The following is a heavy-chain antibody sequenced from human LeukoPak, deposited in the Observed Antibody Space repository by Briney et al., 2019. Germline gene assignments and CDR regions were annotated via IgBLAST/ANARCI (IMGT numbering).Heavy chain of an antibody. V-gene: IGHV4-34*01. J-gene: IGHJ3*02. CDR3: ARDVYVIPWGFDI. CDR1: GGSVSGYY. D-gene: IGHD7-27*01. CDR2: INHSGST. Sequence: SETLSLTCAVYGGSVSGYYWSWIRQPPGKGLEWIGEINHSGSTNYNPSLKSRVTISVDTSKNQFSLKLTSVTAADTAIYYCARDVYVIPWGFDIWGHGTMVTVSS.